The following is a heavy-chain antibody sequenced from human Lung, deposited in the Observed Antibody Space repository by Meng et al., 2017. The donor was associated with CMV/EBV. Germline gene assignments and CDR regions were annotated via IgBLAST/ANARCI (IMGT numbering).Heavy chain of an antibody. J-gene: IGHJ4*02. Sequence: ASVKVSCKASGYTFTNYYLYWVRQAPGQGLEWMGMINSRSGTTTYSQKFQGRISMTRDTSTSTVYLDLSSLRSEDSTVYYCAREEGSYDGSGAFDYWGQGTXVTVSS. CDR3: AREEGSYDGSGAFDY. V-gene: IGHV1-46*01. D-gene: IGHD3-22*01. CDR1: GYTFTNYY. CDR2: INSRSGTT.